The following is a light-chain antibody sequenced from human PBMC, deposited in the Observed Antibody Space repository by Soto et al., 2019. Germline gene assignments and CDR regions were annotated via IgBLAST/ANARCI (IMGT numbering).Light chain of an antibody. V-gene: IGKV3-20*01. Sequence: EIVLTQSPGTLSLSPGERATLSCRASQSVSSTSLGWYQQKPGQAPRHLIYGASSRATGIPDRFSGSGSGTDFTLTISRLEPEDFAVYYCQQYGSSPYTFGQGTKLEIK. J-gene: IGKJ2*01. CDR1: QSVSSTS. CDR2: GAS. CDR3: QQYGSSPYT.